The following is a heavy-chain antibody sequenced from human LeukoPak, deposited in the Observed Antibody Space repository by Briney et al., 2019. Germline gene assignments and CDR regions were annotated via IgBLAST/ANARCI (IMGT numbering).Heavy chain of an antibody. CDR3: ARRSHFDRPDF. Sequence: GESLKISCKGSGYSFTNYWIGWVRQMPGKGLEWMGIIYRGDSDTRYSPVFQGQVTISADKSISTAYLQWSSLNASDSAMYYCARRSHFDRPDFWGQGTLVTVSS. J-gene: IGHJ4*02. CDR1: GYSFTNYW. V-gene: IGHV5-51*01. CDR2: IYRGDSDT. D-gene: IGHD3-22*01.